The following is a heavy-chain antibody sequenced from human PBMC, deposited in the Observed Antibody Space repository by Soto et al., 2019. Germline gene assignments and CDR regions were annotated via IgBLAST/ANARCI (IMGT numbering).Heavy chain of an antibody. D-gene: IGHD3-10*01. J-gene: IGHJ6*03. CDR2: INHSGST. CDR1: GGSFSGYY. V-gene: IGHV4-34*01. Sequence: SETLSLTCAVYGGSFSGYYWSWIRQPPGKGLEWIGEINHSGSTNYNPSLKSRVTISVDTSKNQFSLKLSSVTAADTAVYYCARRLLWFGELGMDVWGKGTTVTVSS. CDR3: ARRLLWFGELGMDV.